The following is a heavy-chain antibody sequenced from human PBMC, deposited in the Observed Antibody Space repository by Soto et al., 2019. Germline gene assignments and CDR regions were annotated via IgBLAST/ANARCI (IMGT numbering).Heavy chain of an antibody. Sequence: GGSLRLSCAASGFSFSDYDMNWVRQVTGKGLEWVSSVGTSGEAYYSASVKGRFTISRESDYNSLILQMNTLTADDTAVYYCTKGSPQVGGMDVWGHGTTVTVSS. CDR2: VGTSGEA. CDR3: TKGSPQVGGMDV. CDR1: GFSFSDYD. V-gene: IGHV3-13*01. D-gene: IGHD3-10*01. J-gene: IGHJ6*01.